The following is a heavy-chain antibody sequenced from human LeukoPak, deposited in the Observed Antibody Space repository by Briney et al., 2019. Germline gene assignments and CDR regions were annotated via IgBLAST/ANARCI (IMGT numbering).Heavy chain of an antibody. Sequence: GGPLRLSCAASGFIFSDHWMSWVRQAPGKGLEWVANIKKDGSEKYYVDSVKGRFTMSRDNAKNSLYLQMNSLRAEDTAVYYCASLGPDYWGQGTLVTVSS. CDR2: IKKDGSEK. CDR1: GFIFSDHW. CDR3: ASLGPDY. D-gene: IGHD3-10*01. V-gene: IGHV3-7*03. J-gene: IGHJ4*02.